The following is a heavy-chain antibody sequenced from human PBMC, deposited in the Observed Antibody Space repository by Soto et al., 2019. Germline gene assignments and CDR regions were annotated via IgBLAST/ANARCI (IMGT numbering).Heavy chain of an antibody. CDR3: AGYIVGATTGVDP. CDR1: GGSISSYY. D-gene: IGHD1-26*01. V-gene: IGHV4-59*01. J-gene: IGHJ5*02. CDR2: IYYSGST. Sequence: SETLSFTCTVSGGSISSYYWSWIRQPPGKGLEWIGYIYYSGSTNYNPSLKSRVTISVDTSKNQFSLKLSSVTAADTAVYYCAGYIVGATTGVDPWGQGTLVTVSS.